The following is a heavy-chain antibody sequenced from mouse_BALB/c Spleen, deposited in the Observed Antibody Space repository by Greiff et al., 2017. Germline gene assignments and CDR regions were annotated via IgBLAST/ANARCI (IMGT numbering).Heavy chain of an antibody. Sequence: EVQRVESGAGLVKPGGSLKLSCAASGFSFTSYAMSWVRQSPEKRLEWVAEISSGGSYTYYPDTVTGRFTISRDNAKNTLDLEMSSLRSEDTAMYYCAGGGRYGAMDYWGQGTSVTVSS. V-gene: IGHV5-9-4*01. J-gene: IGHJ4*01. CDR3: AGGGRYGAMDY. CDR1: GFSFTSYA. CDR2: ISSGGSYT. D-gene: IGHD2-14*01.